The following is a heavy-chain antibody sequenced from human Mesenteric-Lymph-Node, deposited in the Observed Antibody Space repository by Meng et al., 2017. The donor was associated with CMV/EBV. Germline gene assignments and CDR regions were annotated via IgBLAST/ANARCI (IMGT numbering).Heavy chain of an antibody. Sequence: ASVKVSCKTSGYTFTNSFFHWVRQAPGQGLEWMARIDPSGDSPTYAQSFQGRVTMTRDTSTTTVYLELSSLKSEDTAVYFCARSPATGYYLDYWGQGTLVTVSS. V-gene: IGHV1-46*01. D-gene: IGHD6-13*01. J-gene: IGHJ4*02. CDR2: IDPSGDSP. CDR3: ARSPATGYYLDY. CDR1: GYTFTNSF.